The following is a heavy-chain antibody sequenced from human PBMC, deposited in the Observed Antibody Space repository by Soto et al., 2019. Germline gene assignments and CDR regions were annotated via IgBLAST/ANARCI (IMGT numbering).Heavy chain of an antibody. J-gene: IGHJ4*02. Sequence: QVQLVQSGAEVKKPGSSVKVSCKASGGTFSSYTISWVRQAPGQGLEWMGRIIPILGIANYAQKFQGRVTITADKSTSTAYMELSSLRSEDTAVYYCASPGYCSGGSCYKNYDPFDYWGQGTLDTVSS. D-gene: IGHD2-15*01. CDR2: IIPILGIA. V-gene: IGHV1-69*02. CDR3: ASPGYCSGGSCYKNYDPFDY. CDR1: GGTFSSYT.